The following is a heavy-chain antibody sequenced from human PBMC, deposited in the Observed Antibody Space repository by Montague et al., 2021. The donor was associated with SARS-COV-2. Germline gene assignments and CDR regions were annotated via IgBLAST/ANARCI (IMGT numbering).Heavy chain of an antibody. CDR2: IFYGGIA. D-gene: IGHD4-11*01. CDR1: GVSITTTNW. Sequence: SETLSLTCAVSGVSITTTNWWSLVRQPPGKGLEWIGEIFYGGIATXNPSLKSRTTISMDRSRNLFSLKLSSVTAADTAIYYCAGKVLTVPADYWGQGTLVTVS. V-gene: IGHV4-4*02. CDR3: AGKVLTVPADY. J-gene: IGHJ4*02.